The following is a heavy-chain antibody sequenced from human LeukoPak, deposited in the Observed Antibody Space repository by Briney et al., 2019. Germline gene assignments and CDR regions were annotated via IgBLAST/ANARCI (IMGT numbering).Heavy chain of an antibody. CDR3: ARQSSKAAAGNYFDY. CDR2: IYPGDSDT. D-gene: IGHD6-13*01. CDR1: GDRFTNYW. Sequence: GESLKISCKGSGDRFTNYWIGWVRQMPGKGLEWMGIIYPGDSDTRYSPSFQGQVTISADKSISTAYLQWSSLKASDTAMYYCARQSSKAAAGNYFDYWGQGTLVTVSS. J-gene: IGHJ4*02. V-gene: IGHV5-51*01.